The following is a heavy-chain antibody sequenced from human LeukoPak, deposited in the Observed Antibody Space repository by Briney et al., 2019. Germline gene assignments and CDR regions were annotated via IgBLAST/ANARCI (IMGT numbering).Heavy chain of an antibody. Sequence: SVKVSCKASGGTFSSYAISWARQAPGQGLEWMGGIIPIFGTANYAQKFQGRVTITADESTSTAYMELSSLRSEDTAVYYCARDVVSAAGTGYYYGMDVWGQGTTVTVSS. J-gene: IGHJ6*02. V-gene: IGHV1-69*01. CDR2: IIPIFGTA. CDR3: ARDVVSAAGTGYYYGMDV. D-gene: IGHD6-13*01. CDR1: GGTFSSYA.